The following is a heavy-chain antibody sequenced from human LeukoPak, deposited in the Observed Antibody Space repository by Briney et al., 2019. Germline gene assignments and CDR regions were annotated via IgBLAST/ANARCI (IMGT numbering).Heavy chain of an antibody. Sequence: SETLSLTCTVSGGSISSSSYYWGWIRQPPGKGLEWIGSIYYSGSTYYNPSLKSRVTISVDTSKNQFSLKLSSVTAADTAVYYCARGPIYMVRGWSFDPWGQGTLVTVSS. CDR1: GGSISSSSYY. CDR3: ARGPIYMVRGWSFDP. CDR2: IYYSGST. V-gene: IGHV4-39*07. J-gene: IGHJ5*02. D-gene: IGHD3-10*01.